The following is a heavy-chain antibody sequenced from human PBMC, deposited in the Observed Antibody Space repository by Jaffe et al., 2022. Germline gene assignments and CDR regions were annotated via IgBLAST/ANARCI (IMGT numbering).Heavy chain of an antibody. CDR2: ISYSGGTT. J-gene: IGHJ4*02. Sequence: EVQLLESGGALVQPGGSLRLSCAGSGFTFSSYAMSWVRQAPGKGLEWVAAISYSGGTTYYADSVKGRFTISRDNSKNTLFLQMNSLRAEDTAIYYCAKSKSGWYDFDHWGQGTLVTVSS. V-gene: IGHV3-23*01. CDR1: GFTFSSYA. D-gene: IGHD6-19*01. CDR3: AKSKSGWYDFDH.